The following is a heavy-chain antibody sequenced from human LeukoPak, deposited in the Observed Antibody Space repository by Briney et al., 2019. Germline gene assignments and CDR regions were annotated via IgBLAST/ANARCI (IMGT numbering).Heavy chain of an antibody. V-gene: IGHV3-23*01. J-gene: IGHJ4*02. D-gene: IGHD2-8*02. CDR1: GFTFSSYG. CDR3: ATYRQVLLPFES. CDR2: ISGSGGST. Sequence: GGSLRLSCAASGFTFSSYGMSWVRQAPGKGLEWVSAISGSGGSTYYADSVRGRFTISRDDSKSTLSLQMNSLRAEDTAIYYCATYRQVLLPFESWGQGTLVTVSS.